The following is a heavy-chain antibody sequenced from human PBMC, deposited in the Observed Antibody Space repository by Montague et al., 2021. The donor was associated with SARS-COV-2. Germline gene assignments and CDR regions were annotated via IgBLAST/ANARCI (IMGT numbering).Heavy chain of an antibody. V-gene: IGHV4-61*02. CDR2: IDTSGST. Sequence: TLSLTCTVSIGSISSGSYYWSWIRQPAGKGLEWIGRIDTSGSTNYXRSLKSRVTISVDTSKNQFSLKLSSVTAADTAVYYCARDGYSSGWNGLHWFDPWGQGTLVTVSS. D-gene: IGHD6-25*01. CDR1: IGSISSGSYY. J-gene: IGHJ5*02. CDR3: ARDGYSSGWNGLHWFDP.